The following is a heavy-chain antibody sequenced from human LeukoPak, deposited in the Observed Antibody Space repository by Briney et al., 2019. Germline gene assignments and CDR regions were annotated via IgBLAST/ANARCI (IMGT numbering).Heavy chain of an antibody. CDR3: ARGVVIAPQTFDY. J-gene: IGHJ4*02. Sequence: ASVTVSCKASGYTFTGYYMHWVRQVTGQGLEWMGWMNPNSGNAAYAQKFQGRVTITRNTSISTAFMELSSLRSEATAVYYCARGVVIAPQTFDYWGQGTLVTVSS. V-gene: IGHV1-8*03. CDR2: MNPNSGNA. D-gene: IGHD2-21*01. CDR1: GYTFTGYY.